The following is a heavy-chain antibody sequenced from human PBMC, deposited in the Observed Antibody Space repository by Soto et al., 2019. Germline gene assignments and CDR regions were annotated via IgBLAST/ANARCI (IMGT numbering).Heavy chain of an antibody. CDR1: GFTFSSYW. CDR3: ARDMRWSGHYEAPDYFDY. Sequence: PGGSLRLSCAASGFTFSSYWMSWVRQAPGKGLEWVANIKQDGSEKYYVDSVKGRFTISRDNAKNSLYLQMNSLRAEDTAVYYCARDMRWSGHYEAPDYFDYWGQGTLATVSS. CDR2: IKQDGSEK. V-gene: IGHV3-7*01. J-gene: IGHJ4*02. D-gene: IGHD3-3*01.